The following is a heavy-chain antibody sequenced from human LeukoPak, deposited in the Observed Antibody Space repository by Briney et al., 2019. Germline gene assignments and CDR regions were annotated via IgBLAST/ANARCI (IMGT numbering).Heavy chain of an antibody. V-gene: IGHV3-23*01. J-gene: IGHJ4*02. CDR1: GFTFSNYA. D-gene: IGHD3-22*01. CDR3: AKDDNYYESSGYPVAAY. CDR2: ISGSGGSA. Sequence: GGSLRLSCAASGFTFSNYAMSWVRQAPGKGLEWVSAISGSGGSADYTDSVKGRFTISRDNSKNTLFLQMNSLRAEDTAVYYCAKDDNYYESSGYPVAAYWGQGTLVTVSS.